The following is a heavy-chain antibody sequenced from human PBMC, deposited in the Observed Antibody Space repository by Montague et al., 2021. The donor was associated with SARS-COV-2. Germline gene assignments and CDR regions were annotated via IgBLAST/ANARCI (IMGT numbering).Heavy chain of an antibody. CDR1: GGSLSTYS. Sequence: SETLSLTCAVHGGSLSTYSWNWIRQPPGKGLEWIGEIHRGGSTNYNPSLKSRVTISADTSKNQFSLKLTSVAAADTAVYYCARLGDGVVPSPILGVGPYYSYYYMDVWGKGTTVTVSS. V-gene: IGHV4-34*01. D-gene: IGHD3-10*01. CDR2: IHRGGST. CDR3: ARLGDGVVPSPILGVGPYYSYYYMDV. J-gene: IGHJ6*03.